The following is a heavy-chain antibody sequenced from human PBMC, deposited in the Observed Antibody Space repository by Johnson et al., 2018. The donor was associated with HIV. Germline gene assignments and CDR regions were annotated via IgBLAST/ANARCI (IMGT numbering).Heavy chain of an antibody. V-gene: IGHV3-30-3*01. Sequence: VQLVESGGGVVQPGTSLRLSCAASGFTFSYYAIFWVRQAPGKGLEWVAVISYDGSNKYYADSVKGRFTISRDNSKNTLYLQMNSLRVDDTAIYYCARFDEGWTAFDIWGQGTMVTVSS. CDR1: GFTFSYYA. J-gene: IGHJ3*02. CDR2: ISYDGSNK. CDR3: ARFDEGWTAFDI. D-gene: IGHD2-15*01.